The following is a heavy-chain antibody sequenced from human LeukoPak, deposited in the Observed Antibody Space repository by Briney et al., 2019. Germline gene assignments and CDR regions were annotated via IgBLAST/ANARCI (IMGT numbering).Heavy chain of an antibody. CDR2: MYYSGAT. V-gene: IGHV4-39*01. J-gene: IGHJ5*02. CDR3: ARAHYYGSGSYRTGSSWFDP. Sequence: SETLSLTCSVSGGSTRSTNHYWSWIRQPPGKGLEWIGSMYYSGATYYNPSLRSRVTISVDTSKNQFSLKLSSVTAADTAVYYCARAHYYGSGSYRTGSSWFDPWGQGTLVTVSS. D-gene: IGHD3-10*01. CDR1: GGSTRSTNHY.